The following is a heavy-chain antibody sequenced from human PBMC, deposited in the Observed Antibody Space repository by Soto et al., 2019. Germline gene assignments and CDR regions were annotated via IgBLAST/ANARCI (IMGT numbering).Heavy chain of an antibody. D-gene: IGHD1-26*01. CDR3: AKAQMWGGAEWETSFDS. CDR2: ISWNSGSI. V-gene: IGHV3-9*01. Sequence: EMQLVESGGGLVQPGRSLRLSCAASGFTFDDYAMHWVRQAPGKGLEWVSGISWNSGSIGYADTVKGRFTISRDNAKDSLYLQMNSLTPEATALSFCAKAQMWGGAEWETSFDSWGQGTLVTVSS. CDR1: GFTFDDYA. J-gene: IGHJ4*02.